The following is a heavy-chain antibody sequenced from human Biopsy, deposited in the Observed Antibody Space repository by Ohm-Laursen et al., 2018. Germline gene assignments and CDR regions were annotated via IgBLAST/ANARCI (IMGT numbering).Heavy chain of an antibody. CDR2: IDVSDYNT. V-gene: IGHV3-23*01. D-gene: IGHD1-14*01. J-gene: IGHJ5*01. CDR1: GFTFSGFS. CDR3: VKQWGGYNFDS. Sequence: SLRLSCAASGFTFSGFSMNWVRQAPGKGLEWVAHIDVSDYNTYYADSVRGRFTISRDNSKQMVHLEINSLTADDTAVYYCVKQWGGYNFDSWGQGTLVTVSS.